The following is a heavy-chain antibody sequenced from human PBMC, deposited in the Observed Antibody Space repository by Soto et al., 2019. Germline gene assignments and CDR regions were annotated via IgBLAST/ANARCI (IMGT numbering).Heavy chain of an antibody. D-gene: IGHD6-6*01. V-gene: IGHV3-48*03. Sequence: GGSLRLSCAASGFTFSSYEMNWVRQAPGKGLEWVSYISSSGSTIYYADSVKGRFTISRDNAKNSLYLQMNSLRAEDTAVYYCARDLPYSSSPGGYYYYYGMDVWGHGTTVTVSS. CDR1: GFTFSSYE. CDR2: ISSSGSTI. J-gene: IGHJ6*02. CDR3: ARDLPYSSSPGGYYYYYGMDV.